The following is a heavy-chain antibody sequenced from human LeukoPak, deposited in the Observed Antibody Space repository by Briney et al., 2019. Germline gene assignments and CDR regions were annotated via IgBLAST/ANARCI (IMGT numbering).Heavy chain of an antibody. Sequence: GGSLRLSCAASGFTFGNYAMHWIRQAPGKGPEWVSFMSGDGGSTRYADSVKGRFTISRDNSKNSLCLQMNSLTTDDSALYYCVRDTRPPFWGQGTLVTVSS. V-gene: IGHV3-43*02. J-gene: IGHJ4*02. D-gene: IGHD6-6*01. CDR2: MSGDGGST. CDR3: VRDTRPPF. CDR1: GFTFGNYA.